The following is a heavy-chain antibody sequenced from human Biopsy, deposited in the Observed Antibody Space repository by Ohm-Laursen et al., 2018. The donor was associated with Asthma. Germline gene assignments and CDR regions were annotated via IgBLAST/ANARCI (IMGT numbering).Heavy chain of an antibody. Sequence: ATVKISCKASGYTFIGCHIHWMRQAPGQGLEWMGRINPNSGGTNYAQKFQGRVTMTRDTSISTAYMEVSRLRSDDTAVYYCARGQKSAGDRWFDPWGQGTLVTVTS. CDR1: GYTFIGCH. J-gene: IGHJ5*02. V-gene: IGHV1-2*06. CDR3: ARGQKSAGDRWFDP. D-gene: IGHD6-13*01. CDR2: INPNSGGT.